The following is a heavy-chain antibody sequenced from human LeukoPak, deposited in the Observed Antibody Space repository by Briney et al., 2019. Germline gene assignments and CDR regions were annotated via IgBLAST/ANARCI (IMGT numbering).Heavy chain of an antibody. D-gene: IGHD3-16*01. CDR1: GASITQHY. V-gene: IGHV4-59*11. Sequence: SESLSLTCTVSGASITQHYWSWIRQPPGKGLEYIGYFYYDGSTNYTSSVRSRVTILVDTSKNQFTLNLRSVSAADTAKYYCTRGITGHYRSLGGFAFDIWGQGTMVAVSS. CDR2: FYYDGST. J-gene: IGHJ3*02. CDR3: TRGITGHYRSLGGFAFDI.